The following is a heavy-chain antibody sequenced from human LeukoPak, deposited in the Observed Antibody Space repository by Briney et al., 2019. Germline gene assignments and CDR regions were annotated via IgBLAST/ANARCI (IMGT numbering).Heavy chain of an antibody. V-gene: IGHV4-34*01. Sequence: PSETLSLTCAVYGGSFSGYYWSWIRQPPGKGLEWIGEINHSGSTNYNPSLKSRVIISVDTSKNQFSLKLSSVTAADTAVYYCARGRVNDYWGQGTPVTVSS. CDR1: GGSFSGYY. J-gene: IGHJ4*02. CDR2: INHSGST. D-gene: IGHD3-16*02. CDR3: ARGRVNDY.